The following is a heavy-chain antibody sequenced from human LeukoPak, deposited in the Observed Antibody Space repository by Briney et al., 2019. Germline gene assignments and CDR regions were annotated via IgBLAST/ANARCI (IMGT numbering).Heavy chain of an antibody. CDR3: AAERGDILTGYDGWFDR. CDR2: IYYSGST. Sequence: SQTLSLTCTVSGGSISSDDSYWSWIRQPPGKGLEWIGYIYYSGSTFYNPSLKSRLTISVDTSKNQFSLRLSSVTAADTAVYYCAAERGDILTGYDGWFDRWGQGTLVTVSS. V-gene: IGHV4-30-4*01. CDR1: GGSISSDDSY. D-gene: IGHD3-9*01. J-gene: IGHJ5*02.